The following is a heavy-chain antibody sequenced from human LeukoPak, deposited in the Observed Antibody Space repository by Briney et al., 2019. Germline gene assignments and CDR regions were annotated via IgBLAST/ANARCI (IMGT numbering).Heavy chain of an antibody. CDR2: ISSSGSTI. CDR3: ARASSGAKVY. CDR1: GFIFSSYE. D-gene: IGHD4-17*01. V-gene: IGHV3-48*03. Sequence: PGGSLRISCAASGFIFSSYEMNWVRQAPGQGLEWVSYISSSGSTIYYADSVKGRFTISRDNAKNSLYLQMNSLRAEDTAVYYCARASSGAKVYWGQGTLVTVSS. J-gene: IGHJ4*02.